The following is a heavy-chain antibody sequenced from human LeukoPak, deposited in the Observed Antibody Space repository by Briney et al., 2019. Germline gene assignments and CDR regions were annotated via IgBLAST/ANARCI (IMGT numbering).Heavy chain of an antibody. D-gene: IGHD5-12*01. V-gene: IGHV3-11*03. CDR3: ARWDIVATYYFDY. CDR2: ISSSSSYT. CDR1: GFTFSDYY. Sequence: NPGGSLRLSCAASGFTFSDYYMSWIRQAPGKGLEWVSYISSSSSYTNYADSVKGRFTISRDNAKNSLYLQMNSLRAEDTAVYYCARWDIVATYYFDYWGQGTLVTVSS. J-gene: IGHJ4*02.